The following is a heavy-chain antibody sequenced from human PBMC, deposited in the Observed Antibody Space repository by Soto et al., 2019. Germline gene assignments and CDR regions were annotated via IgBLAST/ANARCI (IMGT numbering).Heavy chain of an antibody. D-gene: IGHD3-9*01. Sequence: ASVKVSCKASGYTFIDYYMHWVRQAPGQGFEWLGRISPKSGATNYAQKFQGRVTMTWDTSLNTAYMELSSLISEDTAVYYCARPPGYISDWYYFDLWGQGTLITVSS. CDR2: ISPKSGAT. CDR3: ARPPGYISDWYYFDL. J-gene: IGHJ4*02. V-gene: IGHV1-2*02. CDR1: GYTFIDYY.